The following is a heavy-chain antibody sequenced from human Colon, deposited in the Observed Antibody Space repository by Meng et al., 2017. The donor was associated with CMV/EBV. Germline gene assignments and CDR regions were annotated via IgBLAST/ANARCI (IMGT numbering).Heavy chain of an antibody. CDR1: GFTLSSYW. J-gene: IGHJ4*02. V-gene: IGHV3-74*01. CDR3: ARGGTTVTTFLNY. D-gene: IGHD4-17*01. Sequence: ESLKTPCAASGFTLSSYWMHWVRQAPGKGLVWVSQINSDGSSTSYADSVKGRFTISRDNAKNTLYLQMNSLRAEDTAVYYCARGGTTVTTFLNYWGQGTLVTVSS. CDR2: INSDGSST.